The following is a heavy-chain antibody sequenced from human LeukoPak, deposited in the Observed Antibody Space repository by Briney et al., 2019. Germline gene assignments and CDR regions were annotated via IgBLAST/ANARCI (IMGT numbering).Heavy chain of an antibody. J-gene: IGHJ4*02. CDR3: ARVGYYYDSSGYYYQTNFDY. D-gene: IGHD3-22*01. CDR1: GGSISSGSYY. CDR2: IYTSGST. V-gene: IGHV4-61*02. Sequence: SETLSLTCTVSGGSISSGSYYWSWIRQPAGKGLEWIGRIYTSGSTNYNPSLKSRVTISVDTSKNQFSLKLSSVTAADTAVYYCARVGYYYDSSGYYYQTNFDYWGQGTLVTVSS.